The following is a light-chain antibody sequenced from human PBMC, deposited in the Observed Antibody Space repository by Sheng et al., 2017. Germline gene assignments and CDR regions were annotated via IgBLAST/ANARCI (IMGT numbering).Light chain of an antibody. J-gene: IGKJ4*01. V-gene: IGKV3-11*01. Sequence: EIVLTQSPATLSLSPGERATLSCRASQSVSSSLAWYQHKPGQAPRLLIYDASNRATGIPARFSGSGSGTDFTLTISSLEPEDFATYYCQRLDDYPLTFGGGTKVEIK. CDR1: QSVSSS. CDR2: DAS. CDR3: QRLDDYPLT.